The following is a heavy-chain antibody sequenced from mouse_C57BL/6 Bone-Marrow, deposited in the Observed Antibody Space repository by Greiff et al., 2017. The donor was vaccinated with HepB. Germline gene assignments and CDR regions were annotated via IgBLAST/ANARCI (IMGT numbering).Heavy chain of an antibody. CDR1: GYTFTSYG. V-gene: IGHV1-81*01. J-gene: IGHJ3*01. D-gene: IGHD1-1*01. CDR2: IYPRSVNT. Sequence: QVQLQQSGAELARPGASVKLSCKASGYTFTSYGISWVKQRTGQGLEWIGEIYPRSVNTYYNEKFKGKATLTADKSSSTAYMELRSLTSEDSAVYFCARGDYYGSGFAYWGQGTLVTVSA. CDR3: ARGDYYGSGFAY.